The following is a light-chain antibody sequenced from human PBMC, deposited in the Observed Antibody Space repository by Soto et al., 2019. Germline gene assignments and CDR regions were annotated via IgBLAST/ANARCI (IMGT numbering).Light chain of an antibody. CDR1: QSVSSSY. CDR2: GAS. J-gene: IGKJ1*01. Sequence: EIVLTKSPGTLSLSPGERATLSCRASQSVSSSYLAWYQQKPGQAPRLLIYGASSRATGIPDRFSGSGSGTDFTLTISRLEPEDFAVYYCQQYDGSPRTFGQGTKVEIK. V-gene: IGKV3-20*01. CDR3: QQYDGSPRT.